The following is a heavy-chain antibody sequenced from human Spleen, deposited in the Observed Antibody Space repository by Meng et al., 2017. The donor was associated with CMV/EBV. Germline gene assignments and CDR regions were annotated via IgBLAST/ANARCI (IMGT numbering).Heavy chain of an antibody. D-gene: IGHD3-3*01. CDR2: ISSSSDYI. V-gene: IGHV3-21*01. CDR1: GFTFSGYS. Sequence: LSLTCAASGFTFSGYSMSWVRQAPGKGLEWVSSISSSSDYIYYADSVKGRFTISRDNAKNSLSLQMNSLRAEDTAVYYCARDDFWTRNYFDFWGQGTLVTVSS. CDR3: ARDDFWTRNYFDF. J-gene: IGHJ4*02.